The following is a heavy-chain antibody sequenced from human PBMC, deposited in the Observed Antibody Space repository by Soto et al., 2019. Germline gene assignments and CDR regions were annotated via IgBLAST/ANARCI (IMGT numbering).Heavy chain of an antibody. J-gene: IGHJ4*02. D-gene: IGHD6-19*01. CDR3: AHRPSGWYRLAY. V-gene: IGHV2-5*01. CDR2: IYWNDDK. CDR1: GFSLSTSGLG. Sequence: QITLKEAGPTLVRPTQTLTMTCTFSGFSLSTSGLGVGWIRQPPVKAMEWLALIYWNDDKRYSPSLKARLTITKDTSKNQVVLTMTNMDPVDTATDYCAHRPSGWYRLAYWGQGTRVTVSA.